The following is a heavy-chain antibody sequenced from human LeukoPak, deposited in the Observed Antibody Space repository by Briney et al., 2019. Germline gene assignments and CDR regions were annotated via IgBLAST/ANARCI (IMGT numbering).Heavy chain of an antibody. D-gene: IGHD3-10*01. J-gene: IGHJ4*02. CDR3: ARVSGGVFVY. CDR1: GDTVSSNLVT. Sequence: SQTLSLTCAISGDTVSSNLVTWNWIRQSSSRCLEWLGRTYYRSKWSNDYAVSLKSRITINPDTSKNQFSLQLNSVTPEDTAVYYCARVSGGVFVYRGQGILVTVSS. CDR2: TYYRSKWSN. V-gene: IGHV6-1*01.